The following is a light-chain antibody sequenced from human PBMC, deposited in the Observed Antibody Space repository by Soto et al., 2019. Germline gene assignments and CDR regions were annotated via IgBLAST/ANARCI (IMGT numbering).Light chain of an antibody. Sequence: EIVMAQYTATLSVSPGERATLSCRASQSVSSNLSWYQQKPGQAPRLLIYGAATRATGIPARFSGSGSGTDFTLTISSLEPDDFAVYYCQQRSNWPPVTFGQGTRLEI. CDR2: GAA. V-gene: IGKV3-15*01. CDR3: QQRSNWPPVT. J-gene: IGKJ5*01. CDR1: QSVSSN.